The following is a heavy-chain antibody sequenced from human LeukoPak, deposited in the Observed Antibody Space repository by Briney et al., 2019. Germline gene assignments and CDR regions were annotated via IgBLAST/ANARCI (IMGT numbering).Heavy chain of an antibody. J-gene: IGHJ6*02. CDR3: ARGHAAVTAIYYYYYGMDV. Sequence: SETLSLTCTVSGVSISSGGYYWSWIRQHPGKGLEWIGYIYYSGSTYYNPSLKSRVTISVDTSKNQFSLKLSSVTAADTAVYYCARGHAAVTAIYYYYYGMDVWGQGTTVTVS. V-gene: IGHV4-31*03. CDR2: IYYSGST. CDR1: GVSISSGGYY. D-gene: IGHD1-14*01.